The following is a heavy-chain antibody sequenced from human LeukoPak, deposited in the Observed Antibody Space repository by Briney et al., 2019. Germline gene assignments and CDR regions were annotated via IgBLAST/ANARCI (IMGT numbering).Heavy chain of an antibody. CDR3: ARDGEYCSGGSCYSVAFDI. V-gene: IGHV3-48*04. D-gene: IGHD2-15*01. Sequence: PGGSLRLSCAASGFTFSSYGMSWVRQAPGKGLEWVSYISSSGSTIYYADSVKGRFTISRDNAKNSLYLQMNSLRAEDTALYYCARDGEYCSGGSCYSVAFDIWGQGTMVTVSS. J-gene: IGHJ3*02. CDR2: ISSSGSTI. CDR1: GFTFSSYG.